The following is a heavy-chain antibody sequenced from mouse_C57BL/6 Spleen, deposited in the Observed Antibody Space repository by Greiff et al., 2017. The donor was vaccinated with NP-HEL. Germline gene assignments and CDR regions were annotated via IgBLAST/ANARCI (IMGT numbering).Heavy chain of an antibody. J-gene: IGHJ3*01. D-gene: IGHD1-1*01. V-gene: IGHV1-64*01. CDR1: GYTFTSYW. CDR2: IHPNSGST. CDR3: AREDDGSSEGFAY. Sequence: VQLQQPGAELVKPGASVKLSCKASGYTFTSYWMHWVKQRPGQGLEWIGMIHPNSGSTNYNEKFKSKATLTVDKSSSTAYMQLSSLTSEDSAVYYCAREDDGSSEGFAYWGQGTLVTVSA.